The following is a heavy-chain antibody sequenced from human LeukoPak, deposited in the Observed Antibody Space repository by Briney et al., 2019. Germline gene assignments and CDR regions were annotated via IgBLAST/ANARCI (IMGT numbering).Heavy chain of an antibody. V-gene: IGHV3-15*07. D-gene: IGHD3-10*01. Sequence: GASLRLSCAASGFTFSNAWMNWVRQAPGKGLEWVGRIKSKTDGGTTDYAAPEKGRLTISRDDSKNTLYLQMNSLKTEDTAVYSCASDGFGFGELSLDYWGQGTLVTVSS. CDR1: GFTFSNAW. CDR2: IKSKTDGGTT. J-gene: IGHJ4*02. CDR3: ASDGFGFGELSLDY.